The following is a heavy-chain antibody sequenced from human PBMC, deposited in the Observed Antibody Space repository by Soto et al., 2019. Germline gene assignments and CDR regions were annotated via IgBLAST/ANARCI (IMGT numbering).Heavy chain of an antibody. J-gene: IGHJ4*02. CDR1: GGTFSSYA. CDR2: IIPIFGTA. Sequence: QVQLVQSGAEVKKPGSSVQVSCKASGGTFSSYAISWVRQAPGQGLEWMGGIIPIFGTANYAQKFQGRVTMTADESTSTAYMERSSLRSEDTAVYYWAHGYCSSTSCSNVDYWGQGTLVTVSS. V-gene: IGHV1-69*01. D-gene: IGHD2-2*03. CDR3: AHGYCSSTSCSNVDY.